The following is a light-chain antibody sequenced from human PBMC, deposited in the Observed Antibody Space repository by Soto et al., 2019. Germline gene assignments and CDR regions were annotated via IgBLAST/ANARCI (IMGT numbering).Light chain of an antibody. CDR1: QSVGSSY. Sequence: EIVLTQSPGTLSLSPGEGATLSCRASQSVGSSYLAWYQQKPGQAPRLLIYGASSRATGIPDRFSGSGSGTDFTLTISRLEPEDFAVYYCQQYGSSPRSFGGGTKVEIK. CDR3: QQYGSSPRS. J-gene: IGKJ4*01. CDR2: GAS. V-gene: IGKV3-20*01.